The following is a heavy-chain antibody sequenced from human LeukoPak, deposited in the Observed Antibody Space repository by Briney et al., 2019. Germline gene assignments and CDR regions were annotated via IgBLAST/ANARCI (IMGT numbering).Heavy chain of an antibody. D-gene: IGHD3-10*01. J-gene: IGHJ3*02. V-gene: IGHV3-7*01. Sequence: PGGSLRLSCAASGFTFSSYWMSWVRQAPGKGLEWVANIKQDGSEKYYVDSVKGRFTISRDNAKNSLYLQMNSLRAEDTAVYYCARDWNDIWFGELRCAFDIWGQGTMVTVSS. CDR2: IKQDGSEK. CDR1: GFTFSSYW. CDR3: ARDWNDIWFGELRCAFDI.